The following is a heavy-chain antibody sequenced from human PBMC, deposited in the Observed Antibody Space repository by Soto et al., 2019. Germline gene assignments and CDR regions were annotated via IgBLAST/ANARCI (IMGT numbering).Heavy chain of an antibody. J-gene: IGHJ3*02. CDR2: ISSSGSTI. V-gene: IGHV3-11*01. Sequence: GSLRLSCAASGFTFSDYYMSWIRQAPGKGLEWVSYISSSGSTIYYADSVKGRFTISRDNAKNSLYLQMNSLRAEDTAVYYCARDRREYSGYTLDAFDIWGQGTMVTVSS. CDR3: ARDRREYSGYTLDAFDI. CDR1: GFTFSDYY. D-gene: IGHD5-12*01.